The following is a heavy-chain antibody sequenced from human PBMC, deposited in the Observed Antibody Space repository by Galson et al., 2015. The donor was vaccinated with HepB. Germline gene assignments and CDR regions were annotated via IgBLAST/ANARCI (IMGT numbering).Heavy chain of an antibody. V-gene: IGHV3-23*01. J-gene: IGHJ5*02. D-gene: IGHD5/OR15-5a*01. CDR1: GITFSTSG. CDR3: AKGLNWFDP. CDR2: ISGSGATT. Sequence: SLRLSCAASGITFSTSGMSWVRQAPGKGLEWVSGISGSGATTYYADSVKGRLTISRDNSKKTPYLQMNSLRPDDTAVYYCAKGLNWFDPWGQGTLVTVST.